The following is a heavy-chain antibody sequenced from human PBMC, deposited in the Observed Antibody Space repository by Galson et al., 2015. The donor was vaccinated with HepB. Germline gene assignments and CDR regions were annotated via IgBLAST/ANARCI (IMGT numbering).Heavy chain of an antibody. CDR1: GGTFSSYA. Sequence: SVKVSCKASGGTFSSYAISWVRQAPGQGLEWMGRIIPILGIANYAQEFQGRVTITADKSTSTAYMELSSLRSEDTAVYYCARVPEDGDCYSCEAFDIWGQGTMVTVSS. V-gene: IGHV1-69*04. J-gene: IGHJ3*02. CDR2: IIPILGIA. CDR3: ARVPEDGDCYSCEAFDI. D-gene: IGHD2-21*02.